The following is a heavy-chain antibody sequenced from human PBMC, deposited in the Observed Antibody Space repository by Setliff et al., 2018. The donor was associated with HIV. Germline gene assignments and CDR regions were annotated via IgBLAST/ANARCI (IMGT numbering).Heavy chain of an antibody. CDR3: ARGRYDYAWGSNREYYYYYMDV. V-gene: IGHV3-53*01. CDR1: GFTVSSNY. Sequence: GGSLRLSCAVSGFTVSSNYMTWVRQAPGKGLEWVSLIYRGGGTNHADSVKGRFTISRDNSKHILYLQMNSLRAPDTAVYYCARGRYDYAWGSNREYYYYYMDVWGKGTTVTVSS. CDR2: IYRGGGT. D-gene: IGHD3-16*02. J-gene: IGHJ6*03.